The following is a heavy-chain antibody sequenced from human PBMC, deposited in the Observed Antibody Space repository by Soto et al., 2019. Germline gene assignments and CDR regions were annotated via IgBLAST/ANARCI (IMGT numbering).Heavy chain of an antibody. CDR2: ISHSGST. CDR3: ARAYDRTVSPARYFDF. D-gene: IGHD3-22*01. J-gene: IGHJ4*02. CDR1: GASISSSDW. V-gene: IGHV4-4*02. Sequence: QVQLQESGPGLAKPSGTLSLTCAVSGASISSSDWWTWVRQPPGKGLEWIGEISHSGSTNYSPSLRGRVTISVDKSKNQFSLNLTSVTAADTAVYYCARAYDRTVSPARYFDFWGQGTLVTVSS.